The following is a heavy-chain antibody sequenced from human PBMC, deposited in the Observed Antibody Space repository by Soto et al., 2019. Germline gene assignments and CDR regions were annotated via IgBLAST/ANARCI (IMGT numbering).Heavy chain of an antibody. Sequence: GGSLRLSCAASGFTFSSYAMHWVRQAPGKGLEWVAVISYDGSNKYYADSVKGRFTISRDNSKNTLYLQMNSLRAEDTAVYYCARDRATTVTTAFDIWGQGTMVTVSS. D-gene: IGHD4-17*01. V-gene: IGHV3-30*04. J-gene: IGHJ3*02. CDR1: GFTFSSYA. CDR3: ARDRATTVTTAFDI. CDR2: ISYDGSNK.